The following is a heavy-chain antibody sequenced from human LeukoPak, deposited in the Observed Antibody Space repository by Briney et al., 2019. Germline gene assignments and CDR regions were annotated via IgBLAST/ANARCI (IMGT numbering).Heavy chain of an antibody. Sequence: PGGSLRLSCVGSGFSFSSYWMSWVRQAPGKGLEWVANIKQDGSETYYVDSVKGRFTIARDNAKNSLFLQMNSLRAEDTAVYYCARVDEDSNTPGSRTTNYYYYGMDVWGQGTTVTVSS. J-gene: IGHJ6*02. V-gene: IGHV3-7*01. CDR2: IKQDGSET. CDR3: ARVDEDSNTPGSRTTNYYYYGMDV. D-gene: IGHD6-6*01. CDR1: GFSFSSYW.